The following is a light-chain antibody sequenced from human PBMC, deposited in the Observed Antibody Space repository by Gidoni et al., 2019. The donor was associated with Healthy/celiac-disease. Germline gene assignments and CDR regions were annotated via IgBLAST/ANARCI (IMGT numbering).Light chain of an antibody. CDR2: DAS. CDR3: QQRSNWPIT. Sequence: EIVLTQSPATLSLSPGERANLSCRASQSVSIYLAWYQQKHGQAPRLLIYDASNRATGIPARFSGSGSGTDFTLTISSLEPEDFAVYYCQQRSNWPITFGQGTRLEIK. J-gene: IGKJ5*01. CDR1: QSVSIY. V-gene: IGKV3-11*01.